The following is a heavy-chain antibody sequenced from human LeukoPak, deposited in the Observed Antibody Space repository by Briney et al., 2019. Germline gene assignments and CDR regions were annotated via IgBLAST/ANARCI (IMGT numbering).Heavy chain of an antibody. CDR3: TRRYCSGGSCYSSFDY. D-gene: IGHD2-15*01. CDR2: IDPSDSYT. V-gene: IGHV5-10-1*01. Sequence: GESLKLSCQGSGYSFTSYWISWVGQMPGKGLEWMGRIDPSDSYTNYSPSFQGHVTISADKSISTAYLQWSSLKGSDTGMYYCTRRYCSGGSCYSSFDYWGQGTLVTVSS. J-gene: IGHJ4*02. CDR1: GYSFTSYW.